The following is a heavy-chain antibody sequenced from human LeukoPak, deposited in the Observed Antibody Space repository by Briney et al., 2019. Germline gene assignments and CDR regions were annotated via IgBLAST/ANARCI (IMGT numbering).Heavy chain of an antibody. CDR3: AKDLSMIRGVHPHNWIDP. Sequence: GRSLRVSCAASGFTFSNYGMHWVRQAPGKGLEWVAVIASDGSNQWYADSVKGRFTISRDNSKNTLNLEMSSLRAEDTAVYYCAKDLSMIRGVHPHNWIDPWGQGTLVTVSS. D-gene: IGHD3-10*01. J-gene: IGHJ5*02. CDR1: GFTFSNYG. V-gene: IGHV3-30*18. CDR2: IASDGSNQ.